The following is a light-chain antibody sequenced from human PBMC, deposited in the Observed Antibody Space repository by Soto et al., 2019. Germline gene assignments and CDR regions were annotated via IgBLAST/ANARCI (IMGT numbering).Light chain of an antibody. CDR1: QSVSSSY. CDR3: QQYNNWPIT. Sequence: EIVLTQSPGTLSLSPGERATLSFSASQSVSSSYLAWYQQKPGQAPRLLIYGASSRATGIPDRFSGSGSGTEFTLTISSLQSEDFAVYYCQQYNNWPITFGQGTRLEI. CDR2: GAS. J-gene: IGKJ5*01. V-gene: IGKV3-20*01.